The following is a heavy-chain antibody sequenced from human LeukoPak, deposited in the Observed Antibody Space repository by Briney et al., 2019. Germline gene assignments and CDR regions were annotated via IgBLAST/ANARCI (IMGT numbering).Heavy chain of an antibody. CDR3: ASPGGIAVAGYYYFDY. D-gene: IGHD6-19*01. Sequence: GASVKVSCKVSGYTLTELSMHWVRQAPGKGLEWMGGFDPEDGETIYAQKFQGRVTMTEDTSTDTACMELSSLRSEDTAVYYCASPGGIAVAGYYYFDYWGQGTLVTVSS. CDR2: FDPEDGET. V-gene: IGHV1-24*01. CDR1: GYTLTELS. J-gene: IGHJ4*02.